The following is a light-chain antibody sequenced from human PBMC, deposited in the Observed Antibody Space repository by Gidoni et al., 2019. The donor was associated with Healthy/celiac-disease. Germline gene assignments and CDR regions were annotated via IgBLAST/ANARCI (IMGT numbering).Light chain of an antibody. J-gene: IGLJ3*02. Sequence: SYVLTQPPSVSVDPGKTARITCGGNNIGSKSVHWNQQKPGQAPVLVIYYDSDRPSGIPERFSGSNSGNTATLTISRVEAGDEADYYCQVWDSSSDHWVFGGGTKLTVL. CDR3: QVWDSSSDHWV. CDR2: YDS. CDR1: NIGSKS. V-gene: IGLV3-21*04.